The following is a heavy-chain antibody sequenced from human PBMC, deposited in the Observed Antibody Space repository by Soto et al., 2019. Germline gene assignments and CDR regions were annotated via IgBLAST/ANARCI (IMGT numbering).Heavy chain of an antibody. CDR2: INHSGST. D-gene: IGHD3-9*01. J-gene: IGHJ6*02. CDR1: GGSFSGYY. CDR3: ARMKSRFYDILTGYHYYYGRDV. V-gene: IGHV4-34*01. Sequence: SETLSLTCAVYGGSFSGYYWSWIRQPPGKGLEWIGEINHSGSTNYNPSLKSRVTISVDTSKNQFSLKLSSVTAADTAVYYCARMKSRFYDILTGYHYYYGRDVWGQGTTVTVS.